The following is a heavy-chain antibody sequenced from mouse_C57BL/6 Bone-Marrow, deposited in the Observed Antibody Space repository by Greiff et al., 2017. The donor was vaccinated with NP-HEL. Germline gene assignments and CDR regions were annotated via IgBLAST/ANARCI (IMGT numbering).Heavy chain of an antibody. CDR2: ISDGGSYT. CDR3: ARFYDYEPFAY. Sequence: DVMLVESGGGLVKPGGSLKLSCAASGFTFSSYAMSWVRQTPEKRLEWVATISDGGSYTYYPDNVKGRFTISRDNAKNNLYLQMSHLKSEDTAMYYCARFYDYEPFAYWGHGTLVTVSA. CDR1: GFTFSSYA. J-gene: IGHJ3*01. V-gene: IGHV5-4*03. D-gene: IGHD2-4*01.